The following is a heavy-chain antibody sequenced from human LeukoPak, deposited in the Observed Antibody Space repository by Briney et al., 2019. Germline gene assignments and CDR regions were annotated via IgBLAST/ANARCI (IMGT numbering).Heavy chain of an antibody. D-gene: IGHD1-26*01. V-gene: IGHV4-34*01. J-gene: IGHJ4*02. CDR2: INHSGST. CDR1: GGSFSGYY. Sequence: SETLSLTCAVYGGSFSGYYWSWIRQPPGKGLEWIGEINHSGSTNYNPSLKSRVTISVDTSRNQFSLKLSSVTAADTAVYYCARGLLPALDYWGQGTLVTVSS. CDR3: ARGLLPALDY.